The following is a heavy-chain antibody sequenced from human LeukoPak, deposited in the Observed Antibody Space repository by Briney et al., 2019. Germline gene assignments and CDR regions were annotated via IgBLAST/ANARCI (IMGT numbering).Heavy chain of an antibody. D-gene: IGHD5-12*01. Sequence: PSETLSLTCTVPGGSISSYYWSWIRQPPGKGLEWIGYIYYSGSTNYNPSLKSRVTISVDTSKNQFSLKLSSVTAADTAVYYCARAEATYIDYWGQGTLVTVSS. CDR2: IYYSGST. J-gene: IGHJ4*02. CDR1: GGSISSYY. CDR3: ARAEATYIDY. V-gene: IGHV4-59*01.